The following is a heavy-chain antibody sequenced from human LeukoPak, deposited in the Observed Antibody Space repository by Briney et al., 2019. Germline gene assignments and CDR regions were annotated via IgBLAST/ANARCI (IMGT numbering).Heavy chain of an antibody. CDR3: ARHGVYSSSWYNFDC. J-gene: IGHJ4*02. D-gene: IGHD6-13*01. Sequence: SETLSLTCTVSGGSISSYYWSWIRQPPGKGLEWIGYIYYSGGTNYNPSLKSRVTISVDTSKNQFSLKLSSVTAADTAVYYCARHGVYSSSWYNFDCWGQGTLVTVSS. CDR2: IYYSGGT. V-gene: IGHV4-59*08. CDR1: GGSISSYY.